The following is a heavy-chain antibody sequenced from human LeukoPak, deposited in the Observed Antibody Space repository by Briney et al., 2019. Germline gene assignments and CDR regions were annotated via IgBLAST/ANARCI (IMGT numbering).Heavy chain of an antibody. D-gene: IGHD3-9*01. CDR1: GFTFSSYS. J-gene: IGHJ4*03. V-gene: IGHV3-23*01. CDR3: AKEGEYYDILTGHYKRGYFDY. Sequence: GGSPRLSCAASGFTFSSYSMNWVRQAPGKGLEWVSSITGSGVGTYYADSVKGRFTISRDNSKNTLYLQMNSLRAEDTAVYYCAKEGEYYDILTGHYKRGYFDYWGQGTLVTVSS. CDR2: ITGSGVGT.